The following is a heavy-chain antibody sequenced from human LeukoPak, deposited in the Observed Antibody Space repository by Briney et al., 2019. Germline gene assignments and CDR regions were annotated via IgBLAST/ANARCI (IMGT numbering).Heavy chain of an antibody. J-gene: IGHJ4*02. Sequence: AGGSLRLSCEGSGFSFNGYAMSWVRQAPGKGLEWVAVTGGSDDNTHYADSAKGRFSISRDTSENRLFLQMNSLRPDDSALYYCTKDLMTGFSSGWYLAYWGQGTLVTVSS. CDR1: GFSFNGYA. V-gene: IGHV3-23*01. CDR2: TGGSDDNT. CDR3: TKDLMTGFSSGWYLAY. D-gene: IGHD6-19*01.